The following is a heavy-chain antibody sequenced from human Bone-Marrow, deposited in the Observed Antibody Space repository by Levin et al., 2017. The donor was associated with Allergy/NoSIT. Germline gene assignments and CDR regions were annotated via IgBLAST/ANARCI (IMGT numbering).Heavy chain of an antibody. CDR3: ARGNGFRDCGDDCFANGFDI. D-gene: IGHD2-21*02. CDR1: GFRFSGYD. V-gene: IGHV3-30*04. CDR2: ISFDGKQR. Sequence: GESLKISCAASGFRFSGYDLHWVRQAPGKGLEWVAVISFDGKQRYYGESVKGRFTISRDNSKKMLFLQMNSLQTEGTSKYFCARGNGFRDCGDDCFANGFDIWGQGTVVAVSS. J-gene: IGHJ3*02.